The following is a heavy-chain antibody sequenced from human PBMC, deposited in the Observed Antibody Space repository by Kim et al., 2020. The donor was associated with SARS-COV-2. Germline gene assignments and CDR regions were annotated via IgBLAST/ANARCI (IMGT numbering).Heavy chain of an antibody. CDR3: VREGDTNWFDP. J-gene: IGHJ5*02. Sequence: KPALKSRVTMSVDTSKNQITLQLTSVTAADTAVYYCVREGDTNWFDPWGPGILVTVSS. D-gene: IGHD5-18*01. V-gene: IGHV4-30-2*04.